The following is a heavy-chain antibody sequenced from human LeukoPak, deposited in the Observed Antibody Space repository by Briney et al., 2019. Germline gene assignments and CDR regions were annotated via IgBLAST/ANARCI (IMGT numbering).Heavy chain of an antibody. CDR3: AREYSGCADY. CDR2: IYYSGST. CDR1: GGSISSGGYY. V-gene: IGHV4-31*03. J-gene: IGHJ4*02. Sequence: PSETLSLTCTVSGGSISSGGYYWSWIRQHPGKGLEWIGYIYYSGSTYYNPSLKSRVTISVDTSKNQFSLKLSSVTVADTAVYYCAREYSGCADYWGQGTLVTVSS. D-gene: IGHD5-12*01.